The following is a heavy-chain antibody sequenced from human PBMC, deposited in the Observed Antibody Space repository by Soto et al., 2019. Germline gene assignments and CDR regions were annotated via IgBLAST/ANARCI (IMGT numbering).Heavy chain of an antibody. Sequence: QVHLVQSGAEVKKPGASVKVSCTASGYTFTNFGISWVRQAPGQGVEWMGWISAYYGNTNHAQKFQGRVTMTTATSTSTAYMELRSLRSDDTALYYCARGGTPIAYWGQGTLVTVSS. D-gene: IGHD3-16*01. V-gene: IGHV1-18*01. CDR1: GYTFTNFG. J-gene: IGHJ4*02. CDR3: ARGGTPIAY. CDR2: ISAYYGNT.